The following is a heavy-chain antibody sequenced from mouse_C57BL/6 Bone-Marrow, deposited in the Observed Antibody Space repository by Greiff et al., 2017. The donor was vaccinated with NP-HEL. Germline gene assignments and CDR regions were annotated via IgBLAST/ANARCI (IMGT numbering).Heavy chain of an antibody. CDR3: VRDPLDYYGSSYWYFDV. CDR2: IRSKSSNYAT. CDR1: GFTFNTYA. Sequence: EVHLVESGGGLVQPKGSLKLSCAASGFTFNTYAMHWVRQAPGKGLEWVARIRSKSSNYATYYADSVKDRFTISRDDSQSMLYLQMNNLKTEDTAMYYCVRDPLDYYGSSYWYFDVWGTGTTVTVSS. J-gene: IGHJ1*03. D-gene: IGHD1-1*01. V-gene: IGHV10-3*01.